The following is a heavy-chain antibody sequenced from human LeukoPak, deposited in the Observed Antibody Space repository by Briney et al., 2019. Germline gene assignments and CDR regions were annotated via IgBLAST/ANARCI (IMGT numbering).Heavy chain of an antibody. CDR1: GFTFSSYA. J-gene: IGHJ4*02. Sequence: GRSLRLSCAASGFTFSSYAMHWVRQAPGKGLEWVAVISYDGSNKYYADSVKGRFTISRDNSKNTLYLQMNSLRAGDTAVYYCASGDYGQNFDYWGQGTLVTVSS. D-gene: IGHD4/OR15-4a*01. CDR2: ISYDGSNK. CDR3: ASGDYGQNFDY. V-gene: IGHV3-30-3*01.